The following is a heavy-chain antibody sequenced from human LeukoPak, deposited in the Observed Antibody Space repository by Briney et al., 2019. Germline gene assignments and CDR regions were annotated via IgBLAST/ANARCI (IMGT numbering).Heavy chain of an antibody. J-gene: IGHJ4*02. D-gene: IGHD6-19*01. V-gene: IGHV4-61*05. CDR1: GGSISSSSYY. Sequence: SETLSLTCNVSGGSISSSSYYWGWIRQPPVKGLEWIGYIHYSGSTNYNPSLKSRVTISVDTSKTQFSLKLNSVTAADTAVYYCASGEGWLVRYWGQGTLVTVSS. CDR3: ASGEGWLVRY. CDR2: IHYSGST.